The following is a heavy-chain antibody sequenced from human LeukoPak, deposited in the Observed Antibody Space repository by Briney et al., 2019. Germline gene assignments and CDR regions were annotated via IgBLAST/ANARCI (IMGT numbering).Heavy chain of an antibody. J-gene: IGHJ4*02. V-gene: IGHV3-7*01. D-gene: IGHD3-3*01. CDR3: AKDHSGYYDFWSGYQFSGFDY. Sequence: PGGSLRLSCAASGFTFSSYWMSWVRQAPGKGLEWVADIKQDGSEKYYVDSVKGRFTISRDNSKNTLYLQMNSLRAEDTAVYYCAKDHSGYYDFWSGYQFSGFDYWGQGXLVTVSS. CDR1: GFTFSSYW. CDR2: IKQDGSEK.